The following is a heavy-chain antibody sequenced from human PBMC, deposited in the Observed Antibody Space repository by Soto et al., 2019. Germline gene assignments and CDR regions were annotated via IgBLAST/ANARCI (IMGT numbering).Heavy chain of an antibody. D-gene: IGHD2-2*01. CDR2: IDSSGRYI. V-gene: IGHV3-21*01. CDR1: GPIFSSYG. J-gene: IGHJ4*02. CDR3: ARDESAGSSTSD. Sequence: EVQLVESGGGLVKPGGSLRLSCVASGPIFSSYGMNWLRQAPGKGLEWVSSIDSSGRYIYYADSLQGQFTISRDNAKNSMYLQMNSLRVEDTARYFCARDESAGSSTSDWGQGTLVTVSS.